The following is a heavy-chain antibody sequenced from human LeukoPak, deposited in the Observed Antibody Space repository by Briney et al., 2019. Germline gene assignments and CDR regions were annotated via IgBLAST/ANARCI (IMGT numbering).Heavy chain of an antibody. J-gene: IGHJ4*02. D-gene: IGHD6-19*01. CDR1: GGSISSYY. V-gene: IGHV4-4*07. CDR3: ASESLTLAGIDY. CDR2: IYTSGST. Sequence: SETLSLTCTVSGGSISSYYWSWIRQPAGKGLEWIGRIYTSGSTNYNPSLKSRVTMSADTSKNQFSLKLTSVTAADTAVYYCASESLTLAGIDYWGQGTLVTVSS.